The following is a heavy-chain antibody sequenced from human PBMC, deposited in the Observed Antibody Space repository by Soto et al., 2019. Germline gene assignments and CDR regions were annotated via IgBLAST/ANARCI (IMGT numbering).Heavy chain of an antibody. D-gene: IGHD3-9*01. V-gene: IGHV3-21*06. CDR3: ATDQEPFSDIFTSSYKGALDI. Sequence: GGSLRLSWAASGFTFSSYTMNWVRQAPGKGLEWVSYISSSSTYIYVADSVKGRFTISRDNAKNSLYLQMNVLRPEDTAVYYCATDQEPFSDIFTSSYKGALDIWGQGTRVTVSS. CDR1: GFTFSSYT. CDR2: ISSSSTYI. J-gene: IGHJ3*02.